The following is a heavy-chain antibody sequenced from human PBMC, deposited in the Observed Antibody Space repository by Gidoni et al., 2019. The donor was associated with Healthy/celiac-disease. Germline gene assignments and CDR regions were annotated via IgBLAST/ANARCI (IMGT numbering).Heavy chain of an antibody. V-gene: IGHV3-23*01. Sequence: EVQLLESGGGLVQPGGSLRLSCSASGFTFSSYAMSWVRQAPGKGLEWVSAISGCGGSTYYADSVKGRFTISRDNSKNTLYLQMNSLRAEDTAVYYCAKGIDVEYSSTFPYYMDVWGKGTTVTVSS. CDR3: AKGIDVEYSSTFPYYMDV. J-gene: IGHJ6*03. CDR1: GFTFSSYA. CDR2: ISGCGGST. D-gene: IGHD5-18*01.